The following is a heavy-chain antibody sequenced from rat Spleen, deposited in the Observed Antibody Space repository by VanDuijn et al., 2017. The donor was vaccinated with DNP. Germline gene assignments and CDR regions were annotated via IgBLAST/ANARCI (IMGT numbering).Heavy chain of an antibody. J-gene: IGHJ3*01. CDR2: ISYSGST. CDR3: ATGGAGIWFAY. V-gene: IGHV3-1*01. D-gene: IGHD4-2*01. CDR1: GSSIISNY. Sequence: EVQLQESGPGLVKPSQSLSLTCSVTGSSIISNYWAWIRKFPGNKMEWTGYISYSGSTSYNPSLKSRISITRDTSKNQFFLQLNSVTTEDIATYYCATGGAGIWFAYWGQGTLVTVSS.